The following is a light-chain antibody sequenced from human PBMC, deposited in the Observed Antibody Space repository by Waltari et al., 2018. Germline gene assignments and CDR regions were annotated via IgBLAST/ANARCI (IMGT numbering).Light chain of an antibody. CDR2: GAS. V-gene: IGKV3-20*01. CDR1: QSVSSSY. Sequence: EIVLTQSPGTLSLSPGERATLSCRASQSVSSSYLAWNQQKPGQAPRLLIYGASNRATGIPDRFSGSGSGTDFTLTISRLEPEDFAMYYCQQYGSSPRTFGGGTKVEIK. CDR3: QQYGSSPRT. J-gene: IGKJ4*01.